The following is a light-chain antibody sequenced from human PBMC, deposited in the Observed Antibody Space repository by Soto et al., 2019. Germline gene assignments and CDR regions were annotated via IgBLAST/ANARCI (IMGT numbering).Light chain of an antibody. CDR1: KEVASYNR. V-gene: IGLV2-18*01. Sequence: QSVLTQPPSVSGSPGQSVTISCTGTKEVASYNRVSWYQQTPGTSPKLLVYDVTKRASGISDRFSGSKSGNTASLTISGLQAEEEGDHSRGLYKIAETVVLGGGTKVTVL. CDR2: DVT. CDR3: GLYKIAETVV. J-gene: IGLJ2*01.